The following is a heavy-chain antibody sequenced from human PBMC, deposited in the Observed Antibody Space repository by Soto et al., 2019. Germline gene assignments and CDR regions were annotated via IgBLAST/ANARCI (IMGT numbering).Heavy chain of an antibody. CDR3: AKDQVNAWGGDKYFQH. V-gene: IGHV3-23*01. J-gene: IGHJ1*01. CDR2: ISGSGGST. CDR1: GFTFSSYA. Sequence: GGSLRLSCAASGFTFSSYAMSWVRQAPGKGLEWVSAISGSGGSTYYADSVKGRFTISRDNSKNTLYLQMNSLRAEDTAVYYCAKDQVNAWGGDKYFQHWGQGTLVTVSS. D-gene: IGHD2-21*01.